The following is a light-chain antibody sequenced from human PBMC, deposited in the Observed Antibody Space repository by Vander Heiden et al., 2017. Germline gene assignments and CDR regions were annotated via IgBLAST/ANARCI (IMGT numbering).Light chain of an antibody. V-gene: IGLV1-44*01. CDR2: TSD. CDR3: AAWDDSLNGYV. J-gene: IGLJ1*01. Sequence: QSVLTQPPSASGTPGQRVTISCSGSYSNIGINAISWYQQLPGTAPKLLIYTSDLRPSGVPDRFSGSRSGTSASLAISGLQSEDEADYYCAAWDDSLNGYVFGTGTKVTVL. CDR1: YSNIGINA.